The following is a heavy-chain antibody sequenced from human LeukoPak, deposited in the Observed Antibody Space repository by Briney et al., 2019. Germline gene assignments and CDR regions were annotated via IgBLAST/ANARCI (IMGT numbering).Heavy chain of an antibody. Sequence: PGGSLRLSCAASGFTFSDYYMSWIRQAPGKGLEWVSGINWNGGSTGYADSVKGRFTISRDDAKNSLYLQMNSLRAEDTALYYCAREYLKYYDFWSGYTYWGQGTLVTVSS. CDR2: INWNGGST. CDR3: AREYLKYYDFWSGYTY. D-gene: IGHD3-3*01. CDR1: GFTFSDYY. J-gene: IGHJ4*02. V-gene: IGHV3-20*04.